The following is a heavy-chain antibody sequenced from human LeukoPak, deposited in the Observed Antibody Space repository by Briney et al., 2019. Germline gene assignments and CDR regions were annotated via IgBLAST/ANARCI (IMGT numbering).Heavy chain of an antibody. J-gene: IGHJ4*02. CDR2: IRSKANIYAT. V-gene: IGHV3-73*01. D-gene: IGHD2/OR15-2a*01. CDR1: GFPFSGSA. Sequence: GGSLRLSCAASGFPFSGSAVHWVRQASGKGLEWVGRIRSKANIYATKYAASLIGRFFISRDDSKNTACLQMSSLQPEDTAIYYCAIRLPNTTNYRLDYWGQGTLVTVSS. CDR3: AIRLPNTTNYRLDY.